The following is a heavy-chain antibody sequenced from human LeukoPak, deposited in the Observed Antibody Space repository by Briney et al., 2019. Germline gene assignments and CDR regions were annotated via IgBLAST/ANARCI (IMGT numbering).Heavy chain of an antibody. J-gene: IGHJ4*02. CDR1: GCTFSSYW. D-gene: IGHD4-23*01. CDR2: INSDGSGT. V-gene: IGHV3-74*01. Sequence: PGGSLRLSCGASGCTFSSYWMHWVRQAPGKGLVWISRINSDGSGTSYADSVKGRFTISRDNAKNTLYLHMNSLTAEDTAVYYCARADDGANSWVNYWGQGTLVTVSS. CDR3: ARADDGANSWVNY.